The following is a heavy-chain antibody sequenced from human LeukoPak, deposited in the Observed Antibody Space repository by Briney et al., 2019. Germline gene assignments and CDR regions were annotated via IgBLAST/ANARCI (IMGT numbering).Heavy chain of an antibody. CDR3: ARPNYYDSSGYYVGFDY. V-gene: IGHV5-51*01. D-gene: IGHD3-22*01. CDR2: IYPGDSDT. Sequence: GESLQISCKGSGYSFTSYWIGWVRQLPGKGLEWMGIIYPGDSDTRYSPSFQGQVTISADKSISTAYLQWSSLKASDTAMYYCARPNYYDSSGYYVGFDYWGQGTLVTVSS. CDR1: GYSFTSYW. J-gene: IGHJ4*02.